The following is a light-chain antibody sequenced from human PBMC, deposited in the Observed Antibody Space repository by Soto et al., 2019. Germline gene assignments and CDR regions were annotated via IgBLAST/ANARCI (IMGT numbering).Light chain of an antibody. Sequence: DIVMTQSPLSLPVTPGEPASISCRSSQSLLYGAGYMYVDWYLQKPGQPPQLLIFLGSNRASGVPDRFSVCVSGTDFTLKINKVETEDVGVYYCMQTLQTPYTFGQGTKLEI. CDR1: QSLLYGAGYMY. CDR3: MQTLQTPYT. J-gene: IGKJ2*01. CDR2: LGS. V-gene: IGKV2-28*01.